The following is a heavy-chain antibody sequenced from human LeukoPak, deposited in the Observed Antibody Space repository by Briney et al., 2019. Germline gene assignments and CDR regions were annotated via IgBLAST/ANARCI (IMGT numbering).Heavy chain of an antibody. CDR3: AKNHLPTHDYGSINFDY. CDR2: INPNSGGT. D-gene: IGHD4-23*01. Sequence: GASVKVSCKASGYTFTGYYMHWVRQAPGQGLEWMGWINPNSGGTNYAQKFQGRATMTRDTSISTAYMELSRLRSDDTAVYYCAKNHLPTHDYGSINFDYWGQGTLSPSPQ. V-gene: IGHV1-2*02. CDR1: GYTFTGYY. J-gene: IGHJ4*02.